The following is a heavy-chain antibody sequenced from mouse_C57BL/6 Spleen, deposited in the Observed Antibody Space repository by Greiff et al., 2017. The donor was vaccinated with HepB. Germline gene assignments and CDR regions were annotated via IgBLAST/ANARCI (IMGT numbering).Heavy chain of an antibody. CDR1: GYTFTDYN. CDR3: ARRGDYSNYFDY. V-gene: IGHV1-22*01. J-gene: IGHJ2*01. D-gene: IGHD2-5*01. Sequence: VQLQQSGPELVKPGASVKMSCKASGYTFTDYNMHWVKQSHGKSLEWIGYINPNNGGTSYNQKFKGKATLTVNKSSSTAYMERRSLTSEDSAVYYGARRGDYSNYFDYWGQGTTLTVSS. CDR2: INPNNGGT.